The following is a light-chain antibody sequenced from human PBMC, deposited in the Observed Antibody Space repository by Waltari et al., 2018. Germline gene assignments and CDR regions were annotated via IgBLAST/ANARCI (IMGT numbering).Light chain of an antibody. CDR2: DIS. J-gene: IGLJ2*01. CDR3: STYISSDTLEL. CDR1: SIDLGHYTY. V-gene: IGLV2-14*03. Sequence: ALAQPASVSGSPGHSIANSYPGSSIDLGHYTYVAWYQPHPGKAPKLMIFDISNRRSGVSNRFSGSKSGNSASLTIPGLQGEDEADYYCSTYISSDTLELFGGGTSLTVL.